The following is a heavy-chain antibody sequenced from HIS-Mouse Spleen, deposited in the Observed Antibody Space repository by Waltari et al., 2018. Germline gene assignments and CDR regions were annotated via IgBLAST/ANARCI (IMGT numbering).Heavy chain of an antibody. J-gene: IGHJ5*02. Sequence: QVQLQESGPGLVKPSETLSLTCTVSGGSISSYYWSWIRQPAGKGLEWIGRIYTSGRTNNNPPRKSRVTMSVDTSKNQFSLKLSSVTAADTAVYYCARGTGYCSSTSCYNWFDPWGQGTLVTVSS. CDR1: GGSISSYY. CDR3: ARGTGYCSSTSCYNWFDP. CDR2: IYTSGRT. V-gene: IGHV4-4*07. D-gene: IGHD2-2*01.